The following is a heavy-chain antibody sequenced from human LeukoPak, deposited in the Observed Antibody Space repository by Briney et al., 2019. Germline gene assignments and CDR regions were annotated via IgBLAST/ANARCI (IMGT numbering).Heavy chain of an antibody. J-gene: IGHJ4*02. V-gene: IGHV3-30*02. CDR3: ARAGVGWLQSMGPFDY. CDR1: GFTFSSYG. CDR2: IRYDGSNK. D-gene: IGHD5-24*01. Sequence: GSLRLSCEASGFTFSSYGMHWVRQAPGKGLKWVAFIRYDGSNKYYADSVKGRFTISRDNSKNTLYLQMNSLTAADTAVYYCARAGVGWLQSMGPFDYWGQGTLVTVSS.